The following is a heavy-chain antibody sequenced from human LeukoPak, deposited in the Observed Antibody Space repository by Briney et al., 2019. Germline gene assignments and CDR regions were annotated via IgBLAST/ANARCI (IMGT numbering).Heavy chain of an antibody. J-gene: IGHJ4*02. CDR1: GFTFSSYS. V-gene: IGHV3-21*01. D-gene: IGHD6-6*01. CDR2: ISSSSSYI. CDR3: ARVTRFEYSSSHRALDY. Sequence: GGSLRLSCAASGFTFSSYSMNWVRQAPGKGLEWVSSISSSSSYIYYADSVKGRFTISRDNAKNSLYLQMNSLRAEDTAVYYCARVTRFEYSSSHRALDYWGQGTLVSVSS.